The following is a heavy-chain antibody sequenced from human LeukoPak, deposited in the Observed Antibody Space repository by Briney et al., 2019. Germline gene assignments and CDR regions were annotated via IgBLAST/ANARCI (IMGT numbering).Heavy chain of an antibody. CDR3: ARGGCSSTSCYVPYDYYYYMDV. J-gene: IGHJ6*03. CDR2: IYHSGSP. CDR1: GVSISRISYY. D-gene: IGHD2-2*01. V-gene: IGHV4-39*07. Sequence: SETLSLTCTVSGVSISRISYYWGWIRQPPGKGLEWIGSIYHSGSPYYNPSLKSRVTLSIDTSKNQFSLKLTSVTAADTAVYYCARGGCSSTSCYVPYDYYYYMDVWGKGTTVTVSS.